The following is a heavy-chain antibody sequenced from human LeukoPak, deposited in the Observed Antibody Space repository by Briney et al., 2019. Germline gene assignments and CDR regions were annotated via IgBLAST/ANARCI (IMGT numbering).Heavy chain of an antibody. Sequence: GGSLRLSCAASGFTFSSYGMHWVRQAPGKGLEWVAFIRYDGSNKYYADSVKGRFTISRDNSKNTLYLQMNSLRAEDTAVYYCAKDLTMVRGVTPYYFDYWGQGTLVTVSS. J-gene: IGHJ4*02. CDR1: GFTFSSYG. V-gene: IGHV3-30*02. CDR3: AKDLTMVRGVTPYYFDY. CDR2: IRYDGSNK. D-gene: IGHD3-10*01.